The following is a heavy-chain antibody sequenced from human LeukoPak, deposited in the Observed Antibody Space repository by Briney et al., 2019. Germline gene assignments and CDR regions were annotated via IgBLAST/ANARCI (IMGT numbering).Heavy chain of an antibody. CDR3: AVDYGDKPDAFDI. CDR2: IYTSGTT. J-gene: IGHJ3*02. D-gene: IGHD4-23*01. V-gene: IGHV4-4*07. CDR1: GGSISSYS. Sequence: SETLSLTCTVSGGSISSYSWSWIRQPAGKGLEWIGRIYTSGTTNYNPSLKSRVTMSVDTSKNQFSLKLSSVTAADTAVYYCAVDYGDKPDAFDIWGQGTMVTVSS.